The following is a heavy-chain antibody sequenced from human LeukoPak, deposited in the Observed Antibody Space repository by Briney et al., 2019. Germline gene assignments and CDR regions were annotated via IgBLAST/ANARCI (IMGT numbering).Heavy chain of an antibody. Sequence: PGGSLRLSCAASGFTVSDNYMSWVRQAPGKGLEWVSVFYSGGSTRYADSVKGRFTISRDNSKNTLYLQLNSLRAEDTAVYFCATPYTGSYWGYGYWGQGTLVTVSS. J-gene: IGHJ4*02. CDR2: FYSGGST. V-gene: IGHV3-66*01. CDR3: ATPYTGSYWGYGY. CDR1: GFTVSDNY. D-gene: IGHD1-26*01.